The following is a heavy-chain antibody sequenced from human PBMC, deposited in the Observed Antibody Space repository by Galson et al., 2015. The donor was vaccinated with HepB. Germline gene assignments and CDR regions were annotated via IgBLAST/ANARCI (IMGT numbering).Heavy chain of an antibody. CDR2: IYYSGST. J-gene: IGHJ4*02. CDR1: GGSISSSNYY. Sequence: LSLTCTVSGGSISSSNYYWGWIRQPPGKGLEWIGSIYYSGSTYYNPSLKSRAIVSIDTSKNQFSLKPTSVTAADTAVYYCARRPRSTVTVDYWGQGTLVTVSS. D-gene: IGHD4-17*01. V-gene: IGHV4-39*01. CDR3: ARRPRSTVTVDY.